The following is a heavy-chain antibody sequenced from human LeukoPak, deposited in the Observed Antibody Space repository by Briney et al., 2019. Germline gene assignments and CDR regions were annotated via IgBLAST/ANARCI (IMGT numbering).Heavy chain of an antibody. CDR2: IYPGDSDT. CDR3: ARRVFGVVGATTHNWFDP. J-gene: IGHJ5*02. D-gene: IGHD1-26*01. Sequence: GESLKTSCKGSGYSFTSYWIGWVRQMPGKGLEWMGIIYPGDSDTRYSPSFQGQVTISADKSISTAYLQWSSLKASDTAMYYCARRVFGVVGATTHNWFDPWGQGTLVTVSS. V-gene: IGHV5-51*01. CDR1: GYSFTSYW.